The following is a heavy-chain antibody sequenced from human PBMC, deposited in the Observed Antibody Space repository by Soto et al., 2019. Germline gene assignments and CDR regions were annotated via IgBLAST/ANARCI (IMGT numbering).Heavy chain of an antibody. CDR1: GYTFTSYS. J-gene: IGHJ4*02. CDR2: INAGNGNT. CDR3: ARDLGELLYYFDY. V-gene: IGHV1-3*01. D-gene: IGHD3-10*01. Sequence: ASVKVSCKASGYTFTSYSIHWVRQAPGQRLEWMGWINAGNGNTKYSQKFQGRVTITRDTSASTAYMELSSLRSEDTAVYYCARDLGELLYYFDYWGQGTLVTVSS.